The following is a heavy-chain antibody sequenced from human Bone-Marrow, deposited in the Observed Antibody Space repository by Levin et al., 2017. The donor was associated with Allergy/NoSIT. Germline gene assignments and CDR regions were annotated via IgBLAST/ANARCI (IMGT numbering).Heavy chain of an antibody. Sequence: GGSLRLSCAASGFTFSSYAMHWVRQAPGKGLEWVAVISYDGSNKYYADSVKGRFTISRDNSKNTLYLQMNSLRAEDTAVYYCARDGQSGVLTIYYGMDVWGQGTTVTVSS. CDR3: ARDGQSGVLTIYYGMDV. V-gene: IGHV3-30*04. CDR1: GFTFSSYA. J-gene: IGHJ6*02. CDR2: ISYDGSNK. D-gene: IGHD4/OR15-4a*01.